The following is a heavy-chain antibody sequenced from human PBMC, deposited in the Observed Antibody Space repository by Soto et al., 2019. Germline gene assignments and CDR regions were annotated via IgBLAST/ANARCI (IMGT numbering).Heavy chain of an antibody. Sequence: EMQLVESGGGLVQPGGSLRLSCAASGFTFSSYWMHWVRQAPGKGLVWVSRISNDGSSTSYADSVKGRFTISRDNAENTLFLQVNSLRAEDTAVYYCARVPYCSSPSCYSYFDYWGQGTLVTVSS. J-gene: IGHJ4*02. D-gene: IGHD2-2*01. V-gene: IGHV3-74*01. CDR1: GFTFSSYW. CDR3: ARVPYCSSPSCYSYFDY. CDR2: ISNDGSST.